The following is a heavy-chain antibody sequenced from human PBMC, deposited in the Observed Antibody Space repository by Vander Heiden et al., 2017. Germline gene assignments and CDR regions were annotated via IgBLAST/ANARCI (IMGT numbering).Heavy chain of an antibody. J-gene: IGHJ6*02. D-gene: IGHD2-2*01. Sequence: GVGSFQPGGSLNSSCAASGVPLSGSAIYWVRAASGKGLEWVGRIRSKANRYATAYAASVKGSFTISREDSKNTAYLQMNSLKTEDTAVYYCTRRRYCSSTSCPEAGYYYYGMDVWGQWNTVTVSS. CDR2: IRSKANRYAT. CDR3: TRRRYCSSTSCPEAGYYYYGMDV. V-gene: IGHV3-73*01. CDR1: GVPLSGSA.